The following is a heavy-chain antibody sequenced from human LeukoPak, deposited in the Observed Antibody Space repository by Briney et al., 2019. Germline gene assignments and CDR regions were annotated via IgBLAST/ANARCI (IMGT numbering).Heavy chain of an antibody. CDR1: GFTVGTKY. CDR3: ARVGDHFHWNLDL. J-gene: IGHJ2*01. D-gene: IGHD5-24*01. Sequence: PGGSPRLSCAASGFTVGTKYMNWVRQAPGKGLEWVSIIYSGGTTYYADSVKGRFTISRDTSKNTLSLQMNSLRAEDTAVYFCARVGDHFHWNLDLWAVAPWSLFPQ. V-gene: IGHV3-53*01. CDR2: IYSGGTT.